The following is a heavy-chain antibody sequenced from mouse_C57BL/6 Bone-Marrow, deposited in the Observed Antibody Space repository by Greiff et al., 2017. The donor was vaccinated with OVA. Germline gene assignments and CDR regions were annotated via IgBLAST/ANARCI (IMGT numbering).Heavy chain of an antibody. J-gene: IGHJ2*01. CDR2: IRHKANNHAT. CDR3: TSYAD. V-gene: IGHV6-6*01. CDR1: GFTFSDAW. Sequence: EVKVEESGGGLVQPGGSMKLSCAASGFTFSDAWMDWVRQSPEKGLEWVAEIRHKANNHATYYAESVKGRFTISRDDSKSSVYLQMNSLRAEDTGIYYCTSYADWGQGTTLTVSS. D-gene: IGHD1-1*01.